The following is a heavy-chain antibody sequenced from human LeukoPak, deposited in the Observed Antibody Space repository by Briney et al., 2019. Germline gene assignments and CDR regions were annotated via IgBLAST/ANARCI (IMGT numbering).Heavy chain of an antibody. CDR3: AKRNYDFWSGYYRRAENHFDY. CDR1: GFTFSSYA. CDR2: ISGSGGST. J-gene: IGHJ4*02. D-gene: IGHD3-3*01. V-gene: IGHV3-23*01. Sequence: GGSLRLSCAASGFTFSSYAMSWVRQAPGKGLEWVSSISGSGGSTYYADSVKGRLTISRDNSKSTLYLQMNSLRAEDTAVYYCAKRNYDFWSGYYRRAENHFDYWGQGTLVTVSS.